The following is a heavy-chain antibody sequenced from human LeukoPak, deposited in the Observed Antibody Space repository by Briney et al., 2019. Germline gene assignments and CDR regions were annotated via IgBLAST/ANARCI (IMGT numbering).Heavy chain of an antibody. Sequence: PSETLSLTCTVSGVSISSYYWSWIRQPPGMGLEWIGSIYYSGGTSYNPSLKTRVTISVDTSKNQFSLKLSSVTAADTAVYSCARLGGDGYNFDYWGQGTLVTVSS. D-gene: IGHD5-24*01. V-gene: IGHV4-59*01. J-gene: IGHJ4*02. CDR2: IYYSGGT. CDR3: ARLGGDGYNFDY. CDR1: GVSISSYY.